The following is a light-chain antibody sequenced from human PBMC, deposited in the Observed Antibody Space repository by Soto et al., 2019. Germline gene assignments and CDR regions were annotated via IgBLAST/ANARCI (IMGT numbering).Light chain of an antibody. Sequence: QSVLTQPPSVSGAPGQRVTISCTGSSFNIGAGYDVHWYQQLPGTAPKVLIYGNSNRPSGVPDRFSGSKSGTSASLAITGLQAEDEANYYCQSYDSSLSVVFGGGTKLTVL. CDR3: QSYDSSLSVV. J-gene: IGLJ2*01. CDR1: SFNIGAGYD. V-gene: IGLV1-40*01. CDR2: GNS.